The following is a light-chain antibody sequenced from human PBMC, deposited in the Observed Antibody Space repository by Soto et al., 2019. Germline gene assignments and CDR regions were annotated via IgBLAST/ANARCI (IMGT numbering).Light chain of an antibody. CDR1: QSVDGY. Sequence: EIVLTQSLATLSLSPGERATLSCRASQSVDGYVAWFQQKPGQAPSLLIYDVSNRAVVVPARFSGSGSGTDYTLTINSLEPEDFAVYYCQQRRDWPLTFGGGTKVEI. CDR2: DVS. J-gene: IGKJ4*01. CDR3: QQRRDWPLT. V-gene: IGKV3-11*01.